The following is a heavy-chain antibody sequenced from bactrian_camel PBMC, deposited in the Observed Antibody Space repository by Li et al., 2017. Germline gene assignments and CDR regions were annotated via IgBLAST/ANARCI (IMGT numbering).Heavy chain of an antibody. V-gene: IGHV3S54*01. D-gene: IGHD6*01. Sequence: VQLVESGGGSVRPGGSLRLSCAVSGFIGRPNCMAWFRQVSGKEREAIAAFYTAGSGTYYADSVMGRFTISLDNTENTVYLQMNNLKPEDTAMYYCAAAFGTLPRVIAGIGIDYWGQGTQVTVS. CDR3: AAAFGTLPRVIAGIGIDY. J-gene: IGHJ4*01. CDR1: GFIGRPNC. CDR2: FYTAGSGT.